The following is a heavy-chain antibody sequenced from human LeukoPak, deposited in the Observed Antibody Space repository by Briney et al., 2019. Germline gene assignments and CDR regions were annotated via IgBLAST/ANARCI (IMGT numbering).Heavy chain of an antibody. J-gene: IGHJ1*01. D-gene: IGHD4-17*01. CDR1: GYTFTSYG. CDR2: ISAYNGNT. CDR3: ATDLGMSIVVDYGVFVQH. Sequence: GASVKVSCKASGYTFTSYGISWVRQAPGQGLEWMGWISAYNGNTNYAQKFQGRVTMTGDTSTDTAYMELSSLRSEDTAVYYCATDLGMSIVVDYGVFVQHWGQGTLVTVSS. V-gene: IGHV1-18*01.